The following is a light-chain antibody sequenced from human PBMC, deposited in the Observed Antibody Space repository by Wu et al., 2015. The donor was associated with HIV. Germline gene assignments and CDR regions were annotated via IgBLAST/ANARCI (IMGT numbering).Light chain of an antibody. V-gene: IGKV3-20*01. CDR2: GAS. CDR1: QSVSSND. CDR3: QHYGSSPLWG. J-gene: IGKJ1*01. Sequence: EIVLTQSPGTLSLSPGERASLSCRASQSVSSNDLAWYQQKPGQSPRLLIYGASSRAAGLPDRFSGSGSGTDFTLTISRLEPEDFAVYYCQHYGSSPLWGFGQGTKVEIK.